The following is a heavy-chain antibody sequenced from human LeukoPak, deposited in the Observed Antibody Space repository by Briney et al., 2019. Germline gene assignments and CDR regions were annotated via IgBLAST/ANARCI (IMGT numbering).Heavy chain of an antibody. CDR2: IIPILGIA. CDR1: GGTFSSYT. Sequence: SVKVSCKASGGTFSSYTSSWVRQAPGQGLEWMGRIIPILGIANYAQKFQGRVTLTADKSTSTAYMELSSLRSEDTAVYYCARYDFWSGYYFDYWGQGTLVTVSS. V-gene: IGHV1-69*02. CDR3: ARYDFWSGYYFDY. D-gene: IGHD3-3*01. J-gene: IGHJ4*02.